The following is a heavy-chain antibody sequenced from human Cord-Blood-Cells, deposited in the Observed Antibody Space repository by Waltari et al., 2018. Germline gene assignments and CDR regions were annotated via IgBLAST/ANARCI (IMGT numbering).Heavy chain of an antibody. CDR3: ARHVWELLRNYYYYYMDV. D-gene: IGHD1-26*01. J-gene: IGHJ6*03. CDR1: GGSISSSSYY. Sequence: QLQLQESGPGLVKPSETLSLTCTVSGGSISSSSYYWGWIRQPPGKGLEWIGSIYYSGSTYYNPSLKSRVTISVDTAKNQFSLKLSSVTAADTAVYYCARHVWELLRNYYYYYMDVWGKGTTVTVSS. CDR2: IYYSGST. V-gene: IGHV4-39*01.